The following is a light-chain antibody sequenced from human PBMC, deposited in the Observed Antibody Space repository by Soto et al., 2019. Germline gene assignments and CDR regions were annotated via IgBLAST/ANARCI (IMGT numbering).Light chain of an antibody. Sequence: AIQMTQSPSSLSASVGDRVTITCRASQGIRNDLDWFQQKPGKAPKLLIYAASNLQSGVPARFSGSGSGTAFNLTISSLQPEDVATYYCLQKYFYPFTFGPGTKVDIK. CDR2: AAS. J-gene: IGKJ3*01. V-gene: IGKV1-6*01. CDR1: QGIRND. CDR3: LQKYFYPFT.